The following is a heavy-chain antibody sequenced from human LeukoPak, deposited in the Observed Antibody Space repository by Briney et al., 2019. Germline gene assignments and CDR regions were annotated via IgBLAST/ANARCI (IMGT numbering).Heavy chain of an antibody. V-gene: IGHV3-7*04. CDR1: GFTISFYW. J-gene: IGHJ4*02. D-gene: IGHD3-10*01. CDR3: VRDGGYYGPDS. CDR2: INQVASEK. Sequence: GGSLRLSCAASGFTISFYWMSWVRQAPGKGLEWVANINQVASEKNYVDSVKGRFTISRDNAKNSLYLQMNSVRAEDTAMYYCVRDGGYYGPDSWGQGALVSVSS.